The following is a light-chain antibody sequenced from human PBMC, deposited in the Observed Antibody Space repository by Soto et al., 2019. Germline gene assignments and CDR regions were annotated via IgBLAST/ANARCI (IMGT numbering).Light chain of an antibody. CDR1: SSDVGGYNY. CDR3: SSYTSSSTPVV. J-gene: IGLJ2*01. V-gene: IGLV2-14*01. CDR2: DVS. Sequence: QSALTQPASVSGSPGQSITISCTGTSSDVGGYNYVSWYQQHAGKAPNLMIYDVSNRPSVVANRFSGSKSGNTASLSISGIQGEEEADYYCSSYTSSSTPVVFGGGTKLTVL.